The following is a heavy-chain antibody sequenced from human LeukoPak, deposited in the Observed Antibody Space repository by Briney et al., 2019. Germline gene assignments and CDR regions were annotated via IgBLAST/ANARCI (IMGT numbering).Heavy chain of an antibody. V-gene: IGHV4-59*12. CDR2: MSYSGIT. J-gene: IGHJ5*02. CDR3: AGDIAAINIPGSRLDP. Sequence: SETLSLTCTVSGGSISNVFWSWIRQPPGKGLEWIGYMSYSGITNHKPSLKSRGTISVDTSKNQFSLRLRSETAADTGVYFCAGDIAAINIPGSRLDPWGQGTLVTVSS. CDR1: GGSISNVF. D-gene: IGHD6-13*01.